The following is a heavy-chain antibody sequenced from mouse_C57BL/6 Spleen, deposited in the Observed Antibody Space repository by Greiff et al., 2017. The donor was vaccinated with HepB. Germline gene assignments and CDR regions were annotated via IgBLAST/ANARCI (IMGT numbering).Heavy chain of an antibody. D-gene: IGHD1-2*01. J-gene: IGHJ1*03. CDR3: TTYGLGV. Sequence: EVKLQESGAELVRPGASVKLSCTASGFNIKDDYMHWVKQRPEQGLEWIGWIDPENGDTEYASKFQGKATITADTSSNTAYLQLSSLTSEDTAVYYCTTYGLGVWGTGTTVTVSS. V-gene: IGHV14-4*01. CDR1: GFNIKDDY. CDR2: IDPENGDT.